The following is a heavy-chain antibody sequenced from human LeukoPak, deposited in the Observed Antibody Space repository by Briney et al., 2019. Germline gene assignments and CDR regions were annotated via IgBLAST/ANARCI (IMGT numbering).Heavy chain of an antibody. Sequence: PSETLSLTCAVSGASVSSGSYYWNWIRQPPEKGLEWIGYIYYSGSTNYNPSLKSRVTISVDTSKNQFSLKLSSVTAADTAVYYCARSEKLFSDYWGQGTLVTVSS. CDR2: IYYSGST. V-gene: IGHV4-61*01. J-gene: IGHJ4*02. CDR3: ARSEKLFSDY. CDR1: GASVSSGSYY. D-gene: IGHD3-9*01.